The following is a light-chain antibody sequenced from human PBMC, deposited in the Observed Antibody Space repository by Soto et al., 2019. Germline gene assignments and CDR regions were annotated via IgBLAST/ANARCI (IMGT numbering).Light chain of an antibody. V-gene: IGKV2-29*03. CDR3: MQAIDIPWT. Sequence: ILMTQAPLSLSIIPGQTAAISCKSSQSLLHSDGKTYFYWYVQKAGQAPQPLIYAVSNRFSGVPERFSGSGSRTDFTLKISRVEADDVGIYYCMQAIDIPWTFGQGTKVDTK. J-gene: IGKJ1*01. CDR1: QSLLHSDGKTY. CDR2: AVS.